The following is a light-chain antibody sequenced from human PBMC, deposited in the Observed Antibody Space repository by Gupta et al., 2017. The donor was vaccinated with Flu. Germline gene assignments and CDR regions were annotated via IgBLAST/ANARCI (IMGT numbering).Light chain of an antibody. CDR1: TANIGNNY. J-gene: IGLJ3*02. CDR2: GSN. Sequence: STANIGNNYVSWYQQLPGTAPKLRIYGSNKRPSEIPDRFSGSESGTSATLTISGLQTGDEAEYYCGTWDNSLNVVVFGGGTKLTVL. V-gene: IGLV1-51*01. CDR3: GTWDNSLNVVV.